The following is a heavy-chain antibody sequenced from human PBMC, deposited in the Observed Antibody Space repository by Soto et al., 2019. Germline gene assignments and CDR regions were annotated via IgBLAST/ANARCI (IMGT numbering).Heavy chain of an antibody. CDR3: ARGAHLNSSPGV. J-gene: IGHJ4*02. CDR1: GYTFSSYA. CDR2: INAGYGNT. D-gene: IGHD6-13*01. Sequence: ASVKGSCKASGYTFSSYAMHWVRQAPGQRLEWMGWINAGYGNTKSSQKFQDRVTISRDTSASTAYMELTSLRSDDTAMYFCARGAHLNSSPGVWGQGTLVTVAS. V-gene: IGHV1-3*01.